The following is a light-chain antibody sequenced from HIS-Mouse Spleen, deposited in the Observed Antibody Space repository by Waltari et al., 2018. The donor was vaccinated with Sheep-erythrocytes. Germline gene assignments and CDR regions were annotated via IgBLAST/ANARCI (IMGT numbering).Light chain of an antibody. Sequence: SYELTQPLSVSVSLGQTAGITCGGNNVGSKKVHWYQQKPGQAPVLVIYRDSNRPSGIPERFSGSNSGNTATLTISRAQAGDEADYYCQVWDSSYVFGTGTKVTVL. J-gene: IGLJ1*01. CDR1: NVGSKK. CDR2: RDS. CDR3: QVWDSSYV. V-gene: IGLV3-9*01.